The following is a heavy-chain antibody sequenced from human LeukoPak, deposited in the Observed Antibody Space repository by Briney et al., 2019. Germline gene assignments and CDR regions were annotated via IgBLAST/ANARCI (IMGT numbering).Heavy chain of an antibody. Sequence: PSETLSLTCTVSGGSISSGSYYWSWIRQPAGKGLEWIGRIYISGSTNYNPSLKSRVSISVDTSKNQFSLKLSSVTAADTAVYYCARGVRDCGGECYWGNYYYYYYMNVWGKGTTVTVSS. V-gene: IGHV4-61*02. CDR2: IYISGST. CDR1: GGSISSGSYY. CDR3: ARGVRDCGGECYWGNYYYYYYMNV. J-gene: IGHJ6*03. D-gene: IGHD2-21*01.